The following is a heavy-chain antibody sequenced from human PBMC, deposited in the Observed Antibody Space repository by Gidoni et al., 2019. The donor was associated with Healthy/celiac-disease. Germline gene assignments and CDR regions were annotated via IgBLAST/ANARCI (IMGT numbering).Heavy chain of an antibody. CDR3: AGSTYCSGGSCSYYGMDV. D-gene: IGHD2-15*01. V-gene: IGHV3-21*01. CDR2: ISSSSSYI. CDR1: GFTFSSYS. J-gene: IGHJ6*02. Sequence: EVQLVESGGGLVKPGGSLRLSCAASGFTFSSYSMNWVRQAPGKGLEWVSSISSSSSYIYYADSVKGRFTISRDNAKNSLYLQMNSLRAEDTAVYYCAGSTYCSGGSCSYYGMDVWGQGTTVTVSS.